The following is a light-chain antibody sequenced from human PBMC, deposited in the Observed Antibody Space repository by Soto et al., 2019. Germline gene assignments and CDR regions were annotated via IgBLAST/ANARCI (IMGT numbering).Light chain of an antibody. J-gene: IGKJ1*01. V-gene: IGKV1-39*01. CDR2: AAS. Sequence: DIQMTQSPSSLSASVGDRVTITCRASQSISSYLNWYQQKPGKAPKLLMYAASSLQGGVPSRFSGSGSGTDFTLTISSLQPEDFAIYYCQQSYSNPRTFGQGTKVEIK. CDR3: QQSYSNPRT. CDR1: QSISSY.